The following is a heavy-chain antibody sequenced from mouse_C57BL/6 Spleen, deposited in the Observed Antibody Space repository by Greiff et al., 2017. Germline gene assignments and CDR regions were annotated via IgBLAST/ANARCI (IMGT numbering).Heavy chain of an antibody. Sequence: QVQLQQPGAELVRPGSSVKLSCKASGYTFTSYWMHWVKQRPIQGLEWIGNIDPSDSETHYNQKFKDKATLTVDKSSSTAYMQLSSLTSEDSAVYYCARSLTTVVATGYFDYWGQGTTLTVSS. D-gene: IGHD1-1*01. J-gene: IGHJ2*01. V-gene: IGHV1-52*01. CDR2: IDPSDSET. CDR1: GYTFTSYW. CDR3: ARSLTTVVATGYFDY.